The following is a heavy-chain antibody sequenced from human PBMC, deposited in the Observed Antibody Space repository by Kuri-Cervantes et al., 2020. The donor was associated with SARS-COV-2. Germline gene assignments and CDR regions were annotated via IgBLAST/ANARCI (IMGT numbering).Heavy chain of an antibody. CDR1: GFTFSSYG. J-gene: IGHJ6*04. D-gene: IGHD2-2*01. CDR2: ISGSGSYI. Sequence: GESLKISCAASGFTFSSYGMHWVRQAPGKGLEWVSSISGSGSYIYYADSVKGRFTISRDNSKNTLYLQMNSLRAEDTAVYYCAKDLVVVPAANVFELQGMDVWGKGTTVTVSS. V-gene: IGHV3-23*01. CDR3: AKDLVVVPAANVFELQGMDV.